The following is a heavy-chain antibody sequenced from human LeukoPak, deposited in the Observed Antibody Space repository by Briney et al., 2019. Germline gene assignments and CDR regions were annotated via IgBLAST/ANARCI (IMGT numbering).Heavy chain of an antibody. CDR2: ISGSGGST. J-gene: IGHJ3*02. CDR1: GFTFSSYA. V-gene: IGHV3-23*01. CDR3: AKDLELYYYDSSGRSDAFDI. D-gene: IGHD3-22*01. Sequence: GGSLRLSCAASGFTFSSYAMSWVRQAPGKGLEWVSVISGSGGSTYYADSVKGRFTISRDNSKNTLYLQMNSLRGDDTAVYYCAKDLELYYYDSSGRSDAFDIWGQGTMVTVSS.